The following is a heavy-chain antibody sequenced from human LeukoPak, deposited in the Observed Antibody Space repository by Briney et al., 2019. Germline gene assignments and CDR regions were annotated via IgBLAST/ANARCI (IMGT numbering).Heavy chain of an antibody. CDR1: GGTFSSYA. D-gene: IGHD5-18*01. J-gene: IGHJ4*02. V-gene: IGHV1-69*05. CDR2: IIPIFGTA. CDR3: ARDGYSYGFDY. Sequence: GASVKVSCKASGGTFSSYAISWVRQAPGQGHEWMGGIIPIFGTANYAQKFQGRVTITTDESTSTAYMELSSLRSEDTAVYYCARDGYSYGFDYWGQGTLVTVSS.